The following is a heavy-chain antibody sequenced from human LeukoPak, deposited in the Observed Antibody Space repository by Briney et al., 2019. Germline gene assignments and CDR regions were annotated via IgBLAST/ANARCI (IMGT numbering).Heavy chain of an antibody. CDR1: GFTFSSYA. V-gene: IGHV3-23*01. Sequence: GGSLRLSCAASGFTFSSYAMSWVRQAPGKRLEWVSAISGSGGSTYYADSVKGRFTISRDNSKNTLYLQMNSLRAEDTAVYYCAKSTGDIVAAPFDYWGQGTLVTVSS. J-gene: IGHJ4*02. D-gene: IGHD5-12*01. CDR3: AKSTGDIVAAPFDY. CDR2: ISGSGGST.